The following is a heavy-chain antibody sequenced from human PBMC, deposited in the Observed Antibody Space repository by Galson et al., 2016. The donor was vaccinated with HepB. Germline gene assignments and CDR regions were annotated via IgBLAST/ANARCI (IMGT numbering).Heavy chain of an antibody. J-gene: IGHJ2*01. Sequence: SVKVSCKASGYTFFNYYIHWVRQAPGQGLEWMAMINPSSGSTIYAREFQGKISVTRDTASVPSDTSTGTVHLFLSSLRHEDTAVYYCARLGGTLTGYDNFGNLRGYFDLWGRGSLVTGSS. CDR2: INPSSGST. CDR1: GYTFFNYY. D-gene: IGHD3-9*01. V-gene: IGHV1-46*01. CDR3: ARLGGTLTGYDNFGNLRGYFDL.